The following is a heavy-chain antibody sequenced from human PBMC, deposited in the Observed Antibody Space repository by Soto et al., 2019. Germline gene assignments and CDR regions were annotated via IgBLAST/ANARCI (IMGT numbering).Heavy chain of an antibody. V-gene: IGHV4-30-4*01. D-gene: IGHD3-10*01. J-gene: IGHJ4*02. CDR2: LYYSGST. CDR1: GGSISSGDYY. CDR3: ARAQGSGFLVS. Sequence: QVQLQESGPGLVKPSQTLSLTCTVSGGSISSGDYYWSWIRQPPGKGLEWVGYLYYSGSTYYNPFLKGPVTIPGKPSKNQFPLKLSSVTAADTAVYYWARAQGSGFLVSWGQGTLVTVSS.